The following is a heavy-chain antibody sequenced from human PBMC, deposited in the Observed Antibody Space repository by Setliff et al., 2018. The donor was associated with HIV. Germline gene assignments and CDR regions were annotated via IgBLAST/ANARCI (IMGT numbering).Heavy chain of an antibody. D-gene: IGHD2-2*01. V-gene: IGHV4-34*01. CDR1: GGSFSGYC. CDR3: ARGSCSTISCSLRVGNDAFDI. Sequence: SETLSLTCAVYGGSFSGYCWSWTRQPPGKGLEWIGEVTHSGRTNYNPSLESRVTTSVDTSKKQFSLRLTSVTAADTAVYYCARGSCSTISCSLRVGNDAFDIWGQGTMVTVSS. J-gene: IGHJ3*02. CDR2: VTHSGRT.